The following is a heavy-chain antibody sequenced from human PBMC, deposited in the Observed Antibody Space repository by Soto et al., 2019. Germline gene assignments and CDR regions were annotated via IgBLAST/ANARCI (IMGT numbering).Heavy chain of an antibody. Sequence: ASVKVSCKVSGYTLTELSMHWVRQAPGKGLEWMGGFDPEDGETIYAQKFQGRVTMTEDTSTDTAYMELSSLRSEDTAVYYCATGPVVPAAMRDKETDYYYMDVWGKGTTVTVSS. CDR3: ATGPVVPAAMRDKETDYYYMDV. J-gene: IGHJ6*03. CDR2: FDPEDGET. CDR1: GYTLTELS. V-gene: IGHV1-24*01. D-gene: IGHD2-2*01.